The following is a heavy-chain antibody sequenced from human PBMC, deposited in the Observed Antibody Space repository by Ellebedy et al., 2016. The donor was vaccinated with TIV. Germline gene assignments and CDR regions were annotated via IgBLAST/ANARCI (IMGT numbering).Heavy chain of an antibody. CDR1: GGSFSGYY. CDR2: INHSGST. D-gene: IGHD6-13*01. J-gene: IGHJ4*02. Sequence: MPSETLSLTCAVYGGSFSGYYWSWIRQTPGKGMEWIGEINHSGSTNYNPSLKSRVTISVDTAKNQFSLKLSSVTAADTAVYYCARCGGGIAAAGEFDYWGQGTLVTVSS. CDR3: ARCGGGIAAAGEFDY. V-gene: IGHV4-34*01.